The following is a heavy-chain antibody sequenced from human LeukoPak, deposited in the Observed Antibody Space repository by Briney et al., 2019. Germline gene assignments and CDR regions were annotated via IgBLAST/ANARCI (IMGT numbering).Heavy chain of an antibody. J-gene: IGHJ3*02. Sequence: SGPTLVNPTQTLTLTCTFSGFSLSTSGVGVGWIRQPPGKALEWLALIYWNDDKRYSPSLKSRLTITKDTSKNQVVLTMTNMDPVDTATYYWAHRHHYDSSGWAFDIWGQGTMVTVSS. V-gene: IGHV2-5*01. CDR3: AHRHHYDSSGWAFDI. CDR1: GFSLSTSGVG. CDR2: IYWNDDK. D-gene: IGHD3-22*01.